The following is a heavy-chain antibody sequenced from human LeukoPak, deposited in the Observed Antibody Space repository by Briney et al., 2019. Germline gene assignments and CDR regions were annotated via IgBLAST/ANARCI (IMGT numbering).Heavy chain of an antibody. J-gene: IGHJ4*02. CDR3: ARSFGSGWYFDY. V-gene: IGHV4-61*01. CDR1: GGSVSSGSYY. CDR2: IYYSGST. D-gene: IGHD6-19*01. Sequence: SETLSLTCTVSGGSVSSGSYYWSWIRQPPGKGLEWIGYIYYSGSTNYNPSLKSRVTISVDTSKNQFSLKLSSVTAADTAVYYCARSFGSGWYFDYWGQGTLVTVSS.